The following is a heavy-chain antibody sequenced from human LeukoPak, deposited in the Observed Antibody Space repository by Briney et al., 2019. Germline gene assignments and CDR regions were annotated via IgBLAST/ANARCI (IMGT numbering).Heavy chain of an antibody. J-gene: IGHJ4*02. CDR2: VYTSGSP. Sequence: SETLSLTCTVSGASITNYYWSWIRQPAGKALEWIGRVYTSGSPNYNPSLKSRVTISVDTSKNQFSLKLSSVTAADTAVYYCARGRGYWGQGTLVTVSS. CDR3: ARGRGY. D-gene: IGHD2-15*01. V-gene: IGHV4-4*07. CDR1: GASITNYY.